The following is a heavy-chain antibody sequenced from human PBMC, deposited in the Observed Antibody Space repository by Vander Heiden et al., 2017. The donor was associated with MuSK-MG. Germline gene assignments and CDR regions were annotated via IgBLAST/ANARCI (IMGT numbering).Heavy chain of an antibody. CDR3: ARTDYGDYPYTDY. D-gene: IGHD4-17*01. CDR1: GYCFTSYW. J-gene: IGHJ4*02. V-gene: IGHV5-51*03. Sequence: EVQLVQPGAAVNKPGESLKISCQGSGYCFTSYWIGGVRQMPGKGLEWMGIVYPGDSDTRYSPSFQGQVTISADKSISTAYLQWSSLKASDTAMYYCARTDYGDYPYTDYWGQGTLVTVSS. CDR2: VYPGDSDT.